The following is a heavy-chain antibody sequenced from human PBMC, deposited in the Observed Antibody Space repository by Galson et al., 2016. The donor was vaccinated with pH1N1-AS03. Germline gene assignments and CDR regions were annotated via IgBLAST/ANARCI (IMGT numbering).Heavy chain of an antibody. Sequence: PALVKPTQTVTLTCTFSGVPLNTNGLGVGWVRQPPGKALEWLALIYRDDDQRYSPSLKSRLPIARDASKHQAVLTMRAMYPVDTGTSFCVHRMRQRRGWFGPWGQGTQVTVSS. CDR2: IYRDDDQ. CDR3: VHRMRQRRGWFGP. D-gene: IGHD3-10*01. V-gene: IGHV2-5*02. CDR1: GVPLNTNGLG. J-gene: IGHJ5*02.